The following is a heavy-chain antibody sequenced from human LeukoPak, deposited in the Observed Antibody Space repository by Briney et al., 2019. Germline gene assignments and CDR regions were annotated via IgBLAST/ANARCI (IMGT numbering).Heavy chain of an antibody. CDR1: GGSISSYF. D-gene: IGHD3-22*01. J-gene: IGHJ4*02. Sequence: DPSETLSLTCTVSGGSISSYFWSWIRQPPGKGLEWIGYMYYSGSSNYKPSLKSRVTISIDTSKSQFSLKLSSVTAADTAVYYCARGVVITTLDYFDYWGQGTLVTVSS. CDR3: ARGVVITTLDYFDY. CDR2: MYYSGSS. V-gene: IGHV4-59*01.